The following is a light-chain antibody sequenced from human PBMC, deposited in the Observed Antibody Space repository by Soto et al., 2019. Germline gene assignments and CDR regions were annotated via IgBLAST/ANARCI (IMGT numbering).Light chain of an antibody. Sequence: DIQMTQSPSTLSASVGDRVTITCRASQSISSWLAWYQQKPGKAPKLLIYKASSLESGVPSRFSGSGSGTEYTLTISSMQPQFFATNCCQQYNRYSWTFGQGTKVEIK. CDR3: QQYNRYSWT. CDR2: KAS. CDR1: QSISSW. J-gene: IGKJ1*01. V-gene: IGKV1-5*03.